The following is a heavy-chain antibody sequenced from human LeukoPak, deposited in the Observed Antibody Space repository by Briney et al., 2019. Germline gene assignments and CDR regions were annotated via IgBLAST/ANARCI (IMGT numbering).Heavy chain of an antibody. CDR1: GGTFSSYA. CDR3: ARVIVGANEGDWFDP. Sequence: SVKVSCKASGGTFSSYAISWVRQAPGQGLEWMGGIIPIFGTANYAQKLQGRVTMTTDTSTSTAYMELRSLRSDDTAVYYCARVIVGANEGDWFDPWGQGTLVTVSS. J-gene: IGHJ5*02. CDR2: IIPIFGTA. D-gene: IGHD1-26*01. V-gene: IGHV1-69*05.